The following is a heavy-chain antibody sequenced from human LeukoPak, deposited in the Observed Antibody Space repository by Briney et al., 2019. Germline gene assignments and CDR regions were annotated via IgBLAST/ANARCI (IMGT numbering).Heavy chain of an antibody. D-gene: IGHD4-17*01. CDR3: ARSDWTTDYYYYMDV. CDR1: GGSISSSNYY. CDR2: IHYSGST. Sequence: SETLSLTCTVSGGSISSSNYYWGWIRQPPGKGPEWIGSIHYSGSTYYNPSLKSRVTISVDTSKNQFSLKLSSVTAADTAVYYCARSDWTTDYYYYMDVWGKGTTVTVSS. V-gene: IGHV4-39*01. J-gene: IGHJ6*03.